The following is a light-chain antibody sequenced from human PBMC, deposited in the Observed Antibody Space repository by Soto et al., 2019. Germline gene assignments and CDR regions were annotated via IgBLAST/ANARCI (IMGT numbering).Light chain of an antibody. V-gene: IGLV2-14*01. CDR1: GSDVGAYNY. CDR3: SSYTTSNTRQIV. Sequence: QSALTQPASVSGSPGQSITISCTGTGSDVGAYNYVSWYQQCPGKAPKLIIYDVVNRPSGVSNRFSGSKSGNTAALIISGLQAEDEADYYCSSYTTSNTRQIVFGTGTKVTVL. J-gene: IGLJ1*01. CDR2: DVV.